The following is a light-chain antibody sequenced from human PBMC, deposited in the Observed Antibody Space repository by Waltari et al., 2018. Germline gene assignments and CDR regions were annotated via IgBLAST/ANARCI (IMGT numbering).Light chain of an antibody. CDR1: QSVSRF. CDR2: AAS. J-gene: IGKJ1*01. CDR3: QHYVSLPAT. V-gene: IGKV3-20*01. Sequence: SGRASQSVSRFVAWYQQKPGQAPRLLIDAASSRATGIPDRFSGSGSGTDFSLTISRLEPEDLAMYYCQHYVSLPATFGQGTKVEIK.